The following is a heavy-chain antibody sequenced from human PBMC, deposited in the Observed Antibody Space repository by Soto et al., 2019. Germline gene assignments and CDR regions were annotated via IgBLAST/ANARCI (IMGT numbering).Heavy chain of an antibody. CDR1: GVYISSSNW. Sequence: QVHLQESGPGLVKPSGNLSPTCAVSGVYISSSNWWRWVREPAGKGLEWIGGIDHSGSTNYNPSLKSRVPISVDKAKNQFSLKMSSVTAAATAVYYWARADMGGSSWPVDYWGQGTLVSVPS. V-gene: IGHV4-4*02. D-gene: IGHD6-13*01. CDR3: ARADMGGSSWPVDY. J-gene: IGHJ4*02. CDR2: IDHSGST.